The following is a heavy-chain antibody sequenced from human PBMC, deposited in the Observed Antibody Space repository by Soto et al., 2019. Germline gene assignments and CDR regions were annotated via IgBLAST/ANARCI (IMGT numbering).Heavy chain of an antibody. CDR3: ARVRYCSSTSCYMTGPYYYYYYGMDV. Sequence: SVKVSCKASGGTFSSYAISWVRQAPGQGLEWMGGTIPIFGTANYAQKFQGRVTITADKSTSTAYMELSSLRSEDTAVYYCARVRYCSSTSCYMTGPYYYYYYGMDVWGQGTTVTVSS. J-gene: IGHJ6*02. CDR2: TIPIFGTA. CDR1: GGTFSSYA. D-gene: IGHD2-2*02. V-gene: IGHV1-69*06.